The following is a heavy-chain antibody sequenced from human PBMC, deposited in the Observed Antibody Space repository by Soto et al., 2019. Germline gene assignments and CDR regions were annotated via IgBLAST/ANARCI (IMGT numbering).Heavy chain of an antibody. D-gene: IGHD2-2*03. V-gene: IGHV1-69*13. CDR3: ASLPGYCSSTSCYIPGMDV. Sequence: SVKVSCKASGGTFSSYAISWVRQAPGQGLEWMGGIIPIFGTANYAQKFQGRVTITADESTSTAYMELSSLRSEDTAVYYCASLPGYCSSTSCYIPGMDVWGQGTTVTVSS. CDR1: GGTFSSYA. J-gene: IGHJ6*02. CDR2: IIPIFGTA.